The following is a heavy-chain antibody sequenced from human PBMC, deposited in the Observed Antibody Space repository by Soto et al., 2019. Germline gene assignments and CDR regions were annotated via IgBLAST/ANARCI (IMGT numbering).Heavy chain of an antibody. CDR2: IYYSGST. CDR3: AGGGYSYGGGIDY. J-gene: IGHJ4*02. V-gene: IGHV4-30-4*01. D-gene: IGHD5-18*01. Sequence: SETLCLTCPVSVGSRASGDSYWSWIRKPPGKGLEWIGYIYYSGSTYYNPSLKSRVTISVDTSKNQFSLKLSSVTAADTAVYYCAGGGYSYGGGIDYWGQGTLVTVSS. CDR1: VGSRASGDSY.